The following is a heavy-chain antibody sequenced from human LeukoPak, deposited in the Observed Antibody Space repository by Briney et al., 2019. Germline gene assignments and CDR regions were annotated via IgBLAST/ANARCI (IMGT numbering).Heavy chain of an antibody. CDR2: ISGSGETT. D-gene: IGHD5-12*01. V-gene: IGHV3-23*01. J-gene: IGHJ4*02. CDR1: RFTFSSYA. Sequence: GGSLRLSCAASRFTFSSYALSWVRQAPGKGLEWVSVISGSGETTYYADSVKGRFTISRDNSKNTLYLQMNSLGAEDTAVYYCATLPEWLRFASGWIDYWGQGTLVTVSS. CDR3: ATLPEWLRFASGWIDY.